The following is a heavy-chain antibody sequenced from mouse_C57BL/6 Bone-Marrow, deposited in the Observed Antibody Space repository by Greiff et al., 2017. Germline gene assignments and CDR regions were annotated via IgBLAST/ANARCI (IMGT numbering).Heavy chain of an antibody. V-gene: IGHV1-81*01. CDR3: ARKAAGGYFDV. CDR2: IYPRSGNT. CDR1: GYTFTSYG. J-gene: IGHJ1*03. Sequence: VQLVESGAELARPGASVKLSCKASGYTFTSYGISWVKQRTGQGLEWIGEIYPRSGNTYYNEKFKGKATLTADKSSSTAYMELRSLTSEDSAVYFCARKAAGGYFDVWGTGTTVTVAS.